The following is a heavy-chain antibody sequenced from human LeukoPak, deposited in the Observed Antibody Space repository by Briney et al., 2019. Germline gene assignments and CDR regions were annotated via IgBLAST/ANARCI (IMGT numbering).Heavy chain of an antibody. CDR3: AKDFGDTEDY. Sequence: GGSLRLSCAASGFTFSGYAMSWVRQAPGKGLEWVSAISGSGGSTYYADSVKGRFTISRDNSKNTLYLQMNSPRAEDTAVYYCAKDFGDTEDYWGQGTLVTVSS. CDR1: GFTFSGYA. D-gene: IGHD3-10*01. J-gene: IGHJ4*02. V-gene: IGHV3-23*01. CDR2: ISGSGGST.